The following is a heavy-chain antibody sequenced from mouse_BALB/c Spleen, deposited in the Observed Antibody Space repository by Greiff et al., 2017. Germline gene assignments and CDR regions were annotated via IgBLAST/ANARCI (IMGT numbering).Heavy chain of an antibody. D-gene: IGHD5-5*01. Sequence: VQLQQSGAELVRPGTSVKVSCKASGYAFTNYLIEWVKQRPGQGLEWIGVINPGSGGTNYNGKFKGKATLTADKSSSTAYMQLSSLTSVDSAVYFCARSYLAYWGQGTLVTVSA. J-gene: IGHJ3*01. CDR1: GYAFTNYL. CDR2: INPGSGGT. V-gene: IGHV1-54*01. CDR3: ARSYLAY.